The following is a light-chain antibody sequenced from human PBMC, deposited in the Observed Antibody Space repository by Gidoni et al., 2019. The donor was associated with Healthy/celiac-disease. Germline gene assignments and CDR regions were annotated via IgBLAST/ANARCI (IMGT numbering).Light chain of an antibody. J-gene: IGKJ4*01. V-gene: IGKV1-39*01. CDR1: QSISSY. CDR2: AAS. CDR3: QQSYSAPFT. Sequence: DIQMSQSPSSLSASVGDRVTITCRTNQSISSYLNWYQQKPGQAPKLLIYAASSLQSGVPSRFSGSGSGTDFTLTISSLQPEDFATYYCQQSYSAPFTFGGGTKVEIK.